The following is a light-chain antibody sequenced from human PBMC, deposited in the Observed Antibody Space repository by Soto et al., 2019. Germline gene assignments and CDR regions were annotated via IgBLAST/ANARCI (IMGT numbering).Light chain of an antibody. Sequence: EIVMTQSPASLSVSPGDGATLSCRASQSVASNVAWYQQKPGQGPRLLIHGASTRAVGVPARFIGSGSGTDFTLTISNLQSKDFAVYYCQQYHNWPPQYTFGQGTKLQIK. CDR3: QQYHNWPPQYT. V-gene: IGKV3-15*01. CDR1: QSVASN. J-gene: IGKJ2*01. CDR2: GAS.